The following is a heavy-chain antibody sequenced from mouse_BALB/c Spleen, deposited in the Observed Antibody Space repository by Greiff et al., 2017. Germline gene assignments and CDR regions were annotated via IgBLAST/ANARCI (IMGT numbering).Heavy chain of an antibody. CDR1: GFNITGSY. Sequence: VQLKESGAELVKPGASVKFSCTASGFNITGSYMYWVKQRPEQSLEWIGRIDPANGNTNYDPKFQGRATITADTSSNTAYLQLRNLTTEDTAVYYCSGWAERAMDYWGQGTSVTVSS. V-gene: IGHV14-3*02. D-gene: IGHD3-3*01. CDR2: IDPANGNT. J-gene: IGHJ4*01. CDR3: SGWAERAMDY.